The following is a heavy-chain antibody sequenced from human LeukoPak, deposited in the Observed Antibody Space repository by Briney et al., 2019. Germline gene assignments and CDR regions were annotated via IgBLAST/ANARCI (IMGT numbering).Heavy chain of an antibody. D-gene: IGHD3-10*01. Sequence: GSLRLSCAVSGFTFRNYAMNWVRQAPGKGLEGVSAVGAGGGSTYYADSVKGRFTISRDNSKNTLSLEMNSLRADDTAVYYCAKGTTDYGSGYGMDVWGKGTTVTVSS. V-gene: IGHV3-23*01. J-gene: IGHJ6*04. CDR2: VGAGGGST. CDR1: GFTFRNYA. CDR3: AKGTTDYGSGYGMDV.